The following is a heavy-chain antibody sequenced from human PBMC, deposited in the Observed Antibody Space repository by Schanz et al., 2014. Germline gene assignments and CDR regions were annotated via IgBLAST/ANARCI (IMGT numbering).Heavy chain of an antibody. CDR1: GFTFNNYG. CDR2: ISYDGSNK. CDR3: ATHGLGYYFDY. D-gene: IGHD3-10*01. V-gene: IGHV3-33*05. J-gene: IGHJ4*02. Sequence: QAQLVESGGGVVQPGRSLRLSCAASGFTFNNYGMHWVRQAPGKGLEWVAVISYDGSNKYYADSVKGRFTISRDNSKNTLYLQMNSLKTEDTAVYYCATHGLGYYFDYWGQGTLVPVSS.